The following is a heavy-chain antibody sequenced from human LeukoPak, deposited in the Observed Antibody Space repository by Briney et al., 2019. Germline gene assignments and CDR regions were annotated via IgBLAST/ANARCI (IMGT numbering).Heavy chain of an antibody. D-gene: IGHD4-23*01. CDR3: ARPPGGSSG. Sequence: GGSLRLSCAASGFTFSSYSMNWVRQAPGKGLEWVSYISGSSSTIYYADSVKGRFTISRDNAKNSLYLQMNNLRAEDTAVYYCARPPGGSSGWGQGTLVTVSS. CDR2: ISGSSSTI. V-gene: IGHV3-48*01. CDR1: GFTFSSYS. J-gene: IGHJ4*02.